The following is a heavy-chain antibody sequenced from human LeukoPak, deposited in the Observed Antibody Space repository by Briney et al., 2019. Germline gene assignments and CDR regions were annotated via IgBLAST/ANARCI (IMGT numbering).Heavy chain of an antibody. CDR2: ISTSGGNT. D-gene: IGHD3-22*01. V-gene: IGHV3-23*01. CDR1: GFTFSSYA. Sequence: GGSLRLSCAASGFTFSSYAMSWVRQAPGKGLEWVSGISTSGGNTYYADSVKGRFTISRDNSKNTLYLQMNSLRAEDTAVYYCAKDPAPYYYDSSVVFDYWGQGTLVTVSS. CDR3: AKDPAPYYYDSSVVFDY. J-gene: IGHJ4*02.